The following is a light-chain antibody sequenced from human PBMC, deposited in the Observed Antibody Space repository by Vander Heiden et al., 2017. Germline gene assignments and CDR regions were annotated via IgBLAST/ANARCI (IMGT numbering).Light chain of an antibody. Sequence: EIVFTQSPAPLSLSPGERATLACRASQSVSSYLAWYQQKPGQAPRLLIYDASNRATGIPARFSGSGSGTDFTLTISSLEPEDFAVYYCQQRSNWPPYTFGQGTKLEIK. V-gene: IGKV3-11*01. CDR3: QQRSNWPPYT. J-gene: IGKJ2*01. CDR2: DAS. CDR1: QSVSSY.